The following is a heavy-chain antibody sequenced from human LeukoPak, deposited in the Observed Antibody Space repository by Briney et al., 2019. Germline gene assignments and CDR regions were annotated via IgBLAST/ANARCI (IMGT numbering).Heavy chain of an antibody. CDR2: IFYSGST. V-gene: IGHV4-59*12. D-gene: IGHD7-27*01. J-gene: IGHJ4*02. Sequence: SETLSLTCTVSGGSISTYYWSWIRQPPGKGLEWIGYIFYSGSTNYNPSLKSRVTISVDTSKNQFSLKLSSVTPEDTAVYYCARDPWGFSFEYWGQGTLVTVSS. CDR3: ARDPWGFSFEY. CDR1: GGSISTYY.